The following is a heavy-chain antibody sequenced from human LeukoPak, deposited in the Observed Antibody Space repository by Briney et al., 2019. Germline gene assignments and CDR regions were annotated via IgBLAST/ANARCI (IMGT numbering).Heavy chain of an antibody. Sequence: GGSLRLSCGASGFTVSSKYMSWVRQAPGKGLEWFSVIYSSGSTYYADSVKGRFTISRDNSKNTLFLQVNSLRAEDTAVYYCSTYSYGSRSYYRFDYWGQGTLVTVSS. D-gene: IGHD3-10*01. CDR2: IYSSGST. CDR3: STYSYGSRSYYRFDY. CDR1: GFTVSSKY. J-gene: IGHJ4*02. V-gene: IGHV3-66*01.